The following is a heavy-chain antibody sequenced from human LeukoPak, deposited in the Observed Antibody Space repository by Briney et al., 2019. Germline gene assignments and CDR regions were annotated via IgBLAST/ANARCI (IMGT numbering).Heavy chain of an antibody. CDR2: ISWNSGRI. CDR1: GFTFDDYA. CDR3: ARTLGPILTGYDFDY. V-gene: IGHV3-9*01. J-gene: IGHJ4*02. D-gene: IGHD3-9*01. Sequence: GGSLRLSCAASGFTFDDYAMHWVRQAPGKGLEWVSGISWNSGRISYADSVKGRFTISRDNAKNSLYLQMNSLRAEDTAVYYCARTLGPILTGYDFDYWGQGTLVTVSS.